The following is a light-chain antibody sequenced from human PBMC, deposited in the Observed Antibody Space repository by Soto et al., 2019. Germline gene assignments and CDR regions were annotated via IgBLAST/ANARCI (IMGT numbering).Light chain of an antibody. Sequence: EVVLTQSPATLSLSPGERATLSCRASQSVSSSLAWYQQKPGQAPRLLIFDASTRATGIPSRFSGSGSGTDFTLTISGLQPEDFAAYYCQQLRSYPSTFGGGTKVDI. J-gene: IGKJ4*01. CDR3: QQLRSYPST. CDR1: QSVSSS. CDR2: DAS. V-gene: IGKV3-11*01.